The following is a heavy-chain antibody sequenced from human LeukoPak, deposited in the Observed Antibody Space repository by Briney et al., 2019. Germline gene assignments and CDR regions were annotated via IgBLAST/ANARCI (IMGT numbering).Heavy chain of an antibody. Sequence: PAGSLSLSCGGSGFSISSNSFSWFRQTPRKGLEWLSAISSDGRYIYYTASVKGRFTTSGDTSRNKVSLQMNGLRVEDTAVYSCATVMGTSPSTAYFAYWGQGTLVTVSS. D-gene: IGHD6-6*01. CDR2: ISSDGRYI. J-gene: IGHJ4*02. CDR3: ATVMGTSPSTAYFAY. V-gene: IGHV3-23*01. CDR1: GFSISSNS.